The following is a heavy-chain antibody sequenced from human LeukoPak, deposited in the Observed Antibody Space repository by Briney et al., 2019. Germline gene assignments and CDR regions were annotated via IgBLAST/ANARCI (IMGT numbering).Heavy chain of an antibody. D-gene: IGHD3-10*01. CDR3: ARFLWFGELYPDY. CDR2: IYYSGST. CDR1: SGSISSSSYY. J-gene: IGHJ4*02. V-gene: IGHV4-39*01. Sequence: SETLSLTCTVFSGSISSSSYYWGWIRRPPGKGLEWIGSIYYSGSTYYNPSLKSRITISVDTSKNQFSLKLNSVTAADTAVYYCARFLWFGELYPDYWGQGTQVTVSS.